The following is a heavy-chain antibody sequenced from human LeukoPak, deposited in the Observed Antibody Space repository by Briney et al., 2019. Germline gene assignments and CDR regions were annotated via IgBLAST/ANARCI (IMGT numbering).Heavy chain of an antibody. Sequence: GGSLRLSCAASGFTFSSYSMNWVRQARGKGLEWVSYISSSISVIYYADSVKGGFTISRDNAKNSLYLQMNSLRDEDTAVYYCARDQYSGHWYYALDIWGQGTMVTVSS. CDR3: ARDQYSGHWYYALDI. D-gene: IGHD1-26*01. CDR1: GFTFSSYS. V-gene: IGHV3-48*02. J-gene: IGHJ3*02. CDR2: ISSSISVI.